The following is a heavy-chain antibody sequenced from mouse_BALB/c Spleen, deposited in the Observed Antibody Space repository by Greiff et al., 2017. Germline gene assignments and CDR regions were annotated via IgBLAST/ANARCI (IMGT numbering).Heavy chain of an antibody. J-gene: IGHJ3*01. CDR3: ARGLLRLRDWFAY. V-gene: IGHV14-3*02. D-gene: IGHD1-2*01. CDR2: IDPANGNT. Sequence: EVKLQESGAELVKPGASVKLSCTASGFNIKDTYMHWVKQRPEQGLEWIGRIDPANGNTKYDPKFQGKATITADTSSNTAYLQLSSLTSEDTAVYYCARGLLRLRDWFAYWGQGALVTVSA. CDR1: GFNIKDTY.